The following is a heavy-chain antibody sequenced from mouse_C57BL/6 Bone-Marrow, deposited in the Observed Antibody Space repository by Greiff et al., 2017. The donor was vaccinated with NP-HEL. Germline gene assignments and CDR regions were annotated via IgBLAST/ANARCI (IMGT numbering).Heavy chain of an antibody. D-gene: IGHD1-1*01. Sequence: QVQLQRSGPELVKPGASVKISCKASGYAFSSSWMNWVKQRPGKGLEWIGRIYPGDGDTNYNGKFKGKATLTADKSSSTAYMQLSSLTSEDSAVYFCARFITTVVPWYFDVWGTGTTVTVSS. CDR2: IYPGDGDT. V-gene: IGHV1-82*01. J-gene: IGHJ1*03. CDR1: GYAFSSSW. CDR3: ARFITTVVPWYFDV.